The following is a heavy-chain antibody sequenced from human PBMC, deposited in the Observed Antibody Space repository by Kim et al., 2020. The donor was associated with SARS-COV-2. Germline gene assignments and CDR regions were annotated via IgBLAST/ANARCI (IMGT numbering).Heavy chain of an antibody. CDR2: IYYTGST. D-gene: IGHD1-26*01. V-gene: IGHV4-30-4*01. Sequence: SETLSLTCTVSGDSVSSSYYYWSWIRQPRGKGLEWVGYIYYTGSTHYNPSLKSRATISMNTSKNQFSLMLTSVTAADTALYFCARAPKDPYSAIVNWFDPWGQGTLVTVSS. CDR3: ARAPKDPYSAIVNWFDP. CDR1: GDSVSSSYYY. J-gene: IGHJ5*02.